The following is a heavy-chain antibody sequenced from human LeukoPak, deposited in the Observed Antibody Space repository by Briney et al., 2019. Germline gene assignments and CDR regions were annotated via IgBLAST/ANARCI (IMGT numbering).Heavy chain of an antibody. V-gene: IGHV3-30-3*01. J-gene: IGHJ4*02. D-gene: IGHD1-26*01. Sequence: GGSLRLSCAASGFTLSSYGMHWVRQAPGKGLEWVAVTSYDGSNKYYADSVKGRFTISGDNSKSTVSLQMNSLRAEDTAVYYCARGSGTYYPFDHWGQGTLVTVSS. CDR1: GFTLSSYG. CDR2: TSYDGSNK. CDR3: ARGSGTYYPFDH.